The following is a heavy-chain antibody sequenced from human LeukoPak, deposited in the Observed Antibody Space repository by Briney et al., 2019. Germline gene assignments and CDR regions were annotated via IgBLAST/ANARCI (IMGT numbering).Heavy chain of an antibody. CDR2: IYPGDSDT. CDR1: GYSFTTNW. D-gene: IGHD2-15*01. J-gene: IGHJ2*01. V-gene: IGHV5-51*01. Sequence: GESLKISCQGFGYSFTTNWIGWVRQMPGKGLEWMGIIYPGDSDTKYSPSFQGQVTISADKSISTAYLQWSSLKASDTAMYYCARLEGCSGGGCYSYWYFDLWGRGTLSLSPQ. CDR3: ARLEGCSGGGCYSYWYFDL.